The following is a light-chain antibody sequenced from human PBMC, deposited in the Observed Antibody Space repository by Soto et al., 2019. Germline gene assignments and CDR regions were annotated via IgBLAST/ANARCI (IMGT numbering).Light chain of an antibody. J-gene: IGKJ2*01. Sequence: DIQMTQSPSTLSASVGDRVTITCRASQSISSWLAWYHQKPGKAPKLLIYDASSLESGVPSRFSGSGSGTEFTLTISSLQPDDFAVYYCQQYGYSPVMYTFGQGTKLEIK. V-gene: IGKV1-5*01. CDR3: QQYGYSPVMYT. CDR2: DAS. CDR1: QSISSW.